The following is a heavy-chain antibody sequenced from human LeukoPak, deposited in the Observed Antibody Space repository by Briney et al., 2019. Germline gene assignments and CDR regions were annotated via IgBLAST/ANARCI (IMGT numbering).Heavy chain of an antibody. D-gene: IGHD4-17*01. V-gene: IGHV1-18*01. CDR2: ISAYSGNT. Sequence: ASVKVSCKASGYTFTSYGISWVRQAPGQGLEWMGWISAYSGNTNYAQKLQGGVTMTTDTSTSTAYMELRSLRSDDTAVYYCARDGDYADYYYYYMDVWGKGTTVTVSS. CDR3: ARDGDYADYYYYYMDV. CDR1: GYTFTSYG. J-gene: IGHJ6*03.